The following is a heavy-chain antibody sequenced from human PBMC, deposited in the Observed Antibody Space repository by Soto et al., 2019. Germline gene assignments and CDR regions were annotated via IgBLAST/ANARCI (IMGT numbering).Heavy chain of an antibody. J-gene: IGHJ6*02. D-gene: IGHD6-13*01. Sequence: GGSLRLSCAASGFTFSSYSMNWVRQAPGKGLEWVASISSSSSYIYYADSVKGRFTISRDKAKNSLFLQMSSLRAGDTALYYCARHQGPAAGNYGMDVWGRGTTVTVSS. CDR3: ARHQGPAAGNYGMDV. CDR1: GFTFSSYS. V-gene: IGHV3-21*01. CDR2: ISSSSSYI.